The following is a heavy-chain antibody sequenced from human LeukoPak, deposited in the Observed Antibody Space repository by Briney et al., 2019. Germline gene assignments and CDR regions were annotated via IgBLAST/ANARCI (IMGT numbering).Heavy chain of an antibody. CDR1: GFTFNSYA. V-gene: IGHV3-23*01. D-gene: IGHD2-2*02. CDR3: AKAQPPAPIEYYYCYMDV. CDR2: INRGADNT. J-gene: IGHJ6*03. Sequence: PGGSLRLSCAASGFTFNSYAMSWVRQAPGKGLKWISTINRGADNTYYADSVKGRFTISRDNSKNTLSLQMNSLRAEDTAVYYCAKAQPPAPIEYYYCYMDVWGKGTTVTVSS.